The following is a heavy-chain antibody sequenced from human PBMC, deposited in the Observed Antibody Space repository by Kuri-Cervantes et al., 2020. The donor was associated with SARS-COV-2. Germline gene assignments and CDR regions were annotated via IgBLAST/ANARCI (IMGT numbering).Heavy chain of an antibody. Sequence: GESLKISCAASGFTFSGYYMSWIRQAPGKGLEWVSYISSSGSTIYYADSVKGRFTISRDNAKNSLYLQMNSLRAEDTAVYYCARDGRELWFGEDNWFDPWGQGTLVTVSS. CDR3: ARDGRELWFGEDNWFDP. CDR2: ISSSGSTI. V-gene: IGHV3-11*04. CDR1: GFTFSGYY. D-gene: IGHD3-10*01. J-gene: IGHJ5*02.